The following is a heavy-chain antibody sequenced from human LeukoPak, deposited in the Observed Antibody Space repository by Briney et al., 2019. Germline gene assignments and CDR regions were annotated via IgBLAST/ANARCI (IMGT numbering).Heavy chain of an antibody. J-gene: IGHJ4*02. CDR3: AKVPPAHYYDSSGYYDY. CDR2: ISGSGGST. D-gene: IGHD3-22*01. Sequence: PGGSLRLSCAASGFTFSSYAMSWVRQAPGKGLEWVSAISGSGGSTYYADSVKGRFTISRDNSKNTLYLQMNSLRAEDTAVYYCAKVPPAHYYDSSGYYDYWGQGTLVTVSS. CDR1: GFTFSSYA. V-gene: IGHV3-23*01.